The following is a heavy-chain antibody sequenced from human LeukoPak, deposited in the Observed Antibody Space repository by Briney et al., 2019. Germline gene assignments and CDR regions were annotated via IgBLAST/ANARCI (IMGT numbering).Heavy chain of an antibody. CDR1: GGSISSYY. D-gene: IGHD3-22*01. Sequence: SETLSLTCTVSGGSISSYYWSWTRQPPGKGLEWIGYIYYSGSTNYNPSLKSRVTISVDTSKNQFSLKLSSVTAADTAVYYCARDDSSGYVDYWGQGTLVTVSS. CDR3: ARDDSSGYVDY. V-gene: IGHV4-59*01. CDR2: IYYSGST. J-gene: IGHJ4*02.